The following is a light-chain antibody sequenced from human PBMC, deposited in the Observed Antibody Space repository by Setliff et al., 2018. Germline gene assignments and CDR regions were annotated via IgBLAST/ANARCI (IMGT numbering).Light chain of an antibody. CDR2: DVS. CDR3: SSYTSSSTPGVV. J-gene: IGLJ2*01. V-gene: IGLV2-14*01. CDR1: SSDVGGYNY. Sequence: QSVLAQPASVSGSPGRSITISCTGTSSDVGGYNYVSWYQQHPGKAPKLMINDVSKRPSGVSNRFSGSKSGNTASLTISGLQAEDEADYYCSSYTSSSTPGVVFGGGTKATVL.